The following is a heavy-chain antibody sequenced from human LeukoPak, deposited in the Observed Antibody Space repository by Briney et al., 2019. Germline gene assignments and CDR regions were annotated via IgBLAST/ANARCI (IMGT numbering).Heavy chain of an antibody. Sequence: PGGSLRLSCTASGFTFGDYAMSWVRHAPGKGLEWVGFIRSKAYGGTTEYAASVKGRFTISRDDSKSIAYLQMNSLKTEDTAVYYCTRDGYHGDSPFDYWGQGTLVTVSS. CDR1: GFTFGDYA. J-gene: IGHJ4*02. V-gene: IGHV3-49*04. D-gene: IGHD4-17*01. CDR2: IRSKAYGGTT. CDR3: TRDGYHGDSPFDY.